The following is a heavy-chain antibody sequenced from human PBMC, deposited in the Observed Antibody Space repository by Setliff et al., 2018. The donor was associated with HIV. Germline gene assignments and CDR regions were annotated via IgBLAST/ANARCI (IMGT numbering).Heavy chain of an antibody. CDR3: ARDFKKGRLPPYFDY. V-gene: IGHV4-39*07. Sequence: SETLSLTCNVSGDSITTFTTNDYYWGWVRQPPGKGLEWIGSVYYSGKTYYNPSLKSRVTISVDTSKNQFSLMLESVTAADTALYYCARDFKKGRLPPYFDYWGQGSLVTVSS. D-gene: IGHD2-21*02. CDR2: VYYSGKT. J-gene: IGHJ4*02. CDR1: GDSITTFTTNDYY.